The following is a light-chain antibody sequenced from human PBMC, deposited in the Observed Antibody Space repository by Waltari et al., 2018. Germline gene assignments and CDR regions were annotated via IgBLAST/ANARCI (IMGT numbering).Light chain of an antibody. J-gene: IGLJ1*01. CDR3: CSYAGSSTYV. CDR1: SSDVGSYNL. CDR2: EGS. V-gene: IGLV2-23*01. Sequence: QSALTQPASVSGSPGQSITISCTGTSSDVGSYNLVSWYQQHPGKAPKLLIYEGSKRPEGVSNRFSGCTSGNTACLTSSGLQAEDEADYYCCSYAGSSTYVFGTGTKVTVL.